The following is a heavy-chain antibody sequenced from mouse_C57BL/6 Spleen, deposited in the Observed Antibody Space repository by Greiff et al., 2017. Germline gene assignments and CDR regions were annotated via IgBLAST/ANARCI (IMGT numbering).Heavy chain of an antibody. V-gene: IGHV1-62-2*01. Sequence: QVQLQQSGAELVKPGASVKLSCKASGYTFTEYTIHWVKQRSGQGLEWIGWFYPGSGSIKYNEKFKDKATLTADKSSSTVYMELSRVTSEDSAVYFCARHGAGTGTSYYYAMDYWGQGTSVTVSS. CDR2: FYPGSGSI. CDR3: ARHGAGTGTSYYYAMDY. D-gene: IGHD4-1*01. J-gene: IGHJ4*01. CDR1: GYTFTEYT.